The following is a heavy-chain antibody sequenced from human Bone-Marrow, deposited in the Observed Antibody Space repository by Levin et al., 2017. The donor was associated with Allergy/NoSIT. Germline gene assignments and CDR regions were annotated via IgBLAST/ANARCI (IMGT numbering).Heavy chain of an antibody. CDR3: ARAAGAAGRGGMDV. Sequence: SLKISCAAAGFKFDDYAMYWVRQAPGKGLEWVSSISWNSVNIGYAESVKGRFTISRDNAKKSLYLEMNRLRREDTAVYYCARAAGAAGRGGMDVWGQGTTVTVSS. J-gene: IGHJ6*02. CDR2: ISWNSVNI. V-gene: IGHV3-9*01. D-gene: IGHD6-13*01. CDR1: GFKFDDYA.